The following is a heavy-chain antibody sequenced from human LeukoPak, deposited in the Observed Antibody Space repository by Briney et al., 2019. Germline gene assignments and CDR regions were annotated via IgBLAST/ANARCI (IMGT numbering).Heavy chain of an antibody. Sequence: GGSLRLSCAASGVTFNTYSMHWVRQAPDRGLEWVSVTSYDGSIKVYAESVKGRFTISRDNSENTLYLQMNSLKFEDTAMYYCAIERHSSGKAGTFNFWGRGTMVTISS. J-gene: IGHJ3*01. CDR2: TSYDGSIK. CDR3: AIERHSSGKAGTFNF. D-gene: IGHD6-25*01. CDR1: GVTFNTYS. V-gene: IGHV3-30-3*01.